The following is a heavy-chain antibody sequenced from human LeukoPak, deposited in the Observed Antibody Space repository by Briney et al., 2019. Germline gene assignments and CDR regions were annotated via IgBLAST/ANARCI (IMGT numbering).Heavy chain of an antibody. V-gene: IGHV4-34*01. CDR3: AHFDSSGGPDY. Sequence: PSETLSLTRAVYGWSFSGYCWRWIRQPPGKGLEWIGEINHSGSTNYNPSLKSRVTISVDTSKNQFSLKLSSVTAADTAVYYCAHFDSSGGPDYWGQGTLVTVSS. D-gene: IGHD3-22*01. CDR1: GWSFSGYC. CDR2: INHSGST. J-gene: IGHJ4*02.